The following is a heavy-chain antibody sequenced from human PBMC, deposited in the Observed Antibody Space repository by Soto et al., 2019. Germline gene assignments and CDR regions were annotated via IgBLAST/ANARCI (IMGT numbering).Heavy chain of an antibody. J-gene: IGHJ4*02. CDR3: ASPTGEYYYDSSGYGY. D-gene: IGHD3-22*01. CDR2: IYYSGST. CDR1: GGSISSSSYY. V-gene: IGHV4-39*01. Sequence: SETLSLTCTVSGGSISSSSYYWGWIRQPPGKGLEWIGSIYYSGSTYYNPSLKSRVTISVDTSKNQFSLKLSSVTAADTAVYYCASPTGEYYYDSSGYGYWGQGTLVTVSS.